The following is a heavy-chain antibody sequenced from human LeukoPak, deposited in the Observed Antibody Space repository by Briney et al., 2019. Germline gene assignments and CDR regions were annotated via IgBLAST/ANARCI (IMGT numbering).Heavy chain of an antibody. CDR2: IFYSGST. Sequence: TSETLSLTCTVSGGSISTSNYYWGWIRQPPGKGLEWIGNIFYSGSTYYGPSLKSRVTISVDTSKNQFSLKLSSVTAADTAVYYCARSELRYFDWLPHYYYMDVWGKGTTVTISS. CDR3: ARSELRYFDWLPHYYYMDV. V-gene: IGHV4-39*07. CDR1: GGSISTSNYY. J-gene: IGHJ6*03. D-gene: IGHD3-9*01.